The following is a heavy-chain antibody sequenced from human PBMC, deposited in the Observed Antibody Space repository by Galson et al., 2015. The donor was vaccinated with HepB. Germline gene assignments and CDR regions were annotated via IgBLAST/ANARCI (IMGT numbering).Heavy chain of an antibody. D-gene: IGHD3-16*02. CDR3: ARDLGGYRLPLPRAGVAFDI. CDR1: GFTFSSYW. J-gene: IGHJ3*02. V-gene: IGHV3-7*01. CDR2: IKQDGSEK. Sequence: SLRLSCAASGFTFSSYWMSWVRQAPGKGLEWVANIKQDGSEKYYVDSVKGRFTISRDNAKNSLYLQMNSLRAEDTAVYYCARDLGGYRLPLPRAGVAFDIWGQGTMVTVSS.